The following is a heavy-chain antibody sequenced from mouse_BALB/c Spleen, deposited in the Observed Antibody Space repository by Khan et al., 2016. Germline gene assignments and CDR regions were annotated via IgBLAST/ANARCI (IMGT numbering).Heavy chain of an antibody. CDR1: GYTFTNYG. D-gene: IGHD3-1*01. CDR3: ARTARATFAY. Sequence: QIQLVQSGPELKKPGETVKISCKASGYTFTNYGMNWVKQAPGKGLKWMGWIHTSTGEPTYAEEFKGRVAFSLATSASTAYLQINNLKSEYTATYFCARTARATFAYWGQGTLVTVSA. V-gene: IGHV9-3*02. CDR2: IHTSTGEP. J-gene: IGHJ3*01.